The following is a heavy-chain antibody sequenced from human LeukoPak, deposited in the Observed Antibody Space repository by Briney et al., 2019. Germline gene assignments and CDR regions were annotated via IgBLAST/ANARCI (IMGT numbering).Heavy chain of an antibody. J-gene: IGHJ3*02. CDR2: ISGSGGST. Sequence: PGGSLRLSCALSGFTFSSYVMSWVRQAAGKGLPWVSAISGSGGSTYYADSVKGRFTISRDNSKNTLYLQMNSLRAEDTAVYYCAKDLITIFGVVITDAFDIWGQGTMVTVSS. V-gene: IGHV3-23*01. CDR3: AKDLITIFGVVITDAFDI. D-gene: IGHD3-3*01. CDR1: GFTFSSYV.